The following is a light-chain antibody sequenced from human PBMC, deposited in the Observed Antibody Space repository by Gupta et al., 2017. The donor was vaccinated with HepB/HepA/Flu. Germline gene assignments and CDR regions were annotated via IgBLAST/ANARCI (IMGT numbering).Light chain of an antibody. CDR1: SSDVGSYTR. V-gene: IGLV2-18*02. Sequence: QSALTQPPSVSGSPGQSVTISCTGTSSDVGSYTRVSWYQQSPGTAPKLIIYEVNNRPSGVPDRFSGSKSGNTASLTISGLQAEDEADYYCTSYGTTNPWVFGGGTKLTVL. CDR3: TSYGTTNPWV. CDR2: EVN. J-gene: IGLJ3*02.